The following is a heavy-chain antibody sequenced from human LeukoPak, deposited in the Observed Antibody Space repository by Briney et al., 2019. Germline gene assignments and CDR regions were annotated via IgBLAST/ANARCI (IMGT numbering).Heavy chain of an antibody. D-gene: IGHD2-2*01. CDR3: ARDEGYCSSTSCYGTY. Sequence: GASVKVSCKASGGTFSSYAISWVRQAPGQGLERMGGIIPIFGTANYAQKFQGRVTITADESTSTAYMELSSLRSEDTAVYYCARDEGYCSSTSCYGTYWGQGTLVTVSS. CDR1: GGTFSSYA. V-gene: IGHV1-69*13. J-gene: IGHJ4*02. CDR2: IIPIFGTA.